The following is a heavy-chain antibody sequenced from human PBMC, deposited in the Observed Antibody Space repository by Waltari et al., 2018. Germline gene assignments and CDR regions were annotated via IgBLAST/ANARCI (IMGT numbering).Heavy chain of an antibody. CDR2: IIHMFGTA. CDR1: GGSFSTHS. J-gene: IGHJ3*02. V-gene: IGHV1-69*05. CDR3: ARGGLYGQQLLESAFEI. D-gene: IGHD6-13*01. Sequence: QVQLVQSGAELKKPGSSVKVSCKVSGGSFSTHSIPRVRQAPGQGLEWMGGIIHMFGTANYAQKIQDRVTINTDESMTTAYMHLSSLTSDDTAVYYCARGGLYGQQLLESAFEIWGQGTKVTVSS.